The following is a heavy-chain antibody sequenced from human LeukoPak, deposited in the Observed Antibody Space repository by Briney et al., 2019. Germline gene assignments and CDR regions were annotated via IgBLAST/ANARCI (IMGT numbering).Heavy chain of an antibody. Sequence: SETLSLTCTVSGGSISSYYWSWIRQPAGKGLEWIGRIYTSGSTNYNPSLKSRVTMSVDTSKNQFSLKLSSVTAADTAVYYCARTYESSGYYYFDYWGQGTLVTVSS. D-gene: IGHD3-22*01. V-gene: IGHV4-4*07. J-gene: IGHJ4*02. CDR2: IYTSGST. CDR1: GGSISSYY. CDR3: ARTYESSGYYYFDY.